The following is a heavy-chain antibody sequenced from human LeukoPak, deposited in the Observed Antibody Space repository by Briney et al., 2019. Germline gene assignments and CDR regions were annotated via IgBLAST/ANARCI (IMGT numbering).Heavy chain of an antibody. V-gene: IGHV3-23*01. D-gene: IGHD2-2*01. Sequence: GGSLRLSCAASGFTFSSYAMSWVRQAPGKGLEWVSTMSGSGGSIYYTDSVKGRFTISRDNSKSTLYLQMSSLRAEDTAVYYCARRYCSTTNCYAFESWGQGTLVTVSS. CDR1: GFTFSSYA. J-gene: IGHJ4*02. CDR3: ARRYCSTTNCYAFES. CDR2: MSGSGGSI.